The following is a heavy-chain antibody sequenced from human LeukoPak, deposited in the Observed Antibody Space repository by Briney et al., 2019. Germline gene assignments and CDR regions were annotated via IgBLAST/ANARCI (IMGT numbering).Heavy chain of an antibody. CDR2: IYYSGST. CDR3: ARGRTYYYDTSGYYPSIYYGMDV. CDR1: GGSISSYY. J-gene: IGHJ6*02. D-gene: IGHD3-22*01. Sequence: SETLSLTCTVSGGSISSYYWSWIRQPPGKGLEWIGYIYYSGSTNYNPSLKSRATISVDTSKNQFSLKLTSVTAADTAVYYCARGRTYYYDTSGYYPSIYYGMDVWGQGTTVIVSS. V-gene: IGHV4-59*12.